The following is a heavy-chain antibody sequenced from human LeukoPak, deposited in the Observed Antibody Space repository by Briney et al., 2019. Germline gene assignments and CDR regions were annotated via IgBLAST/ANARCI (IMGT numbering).Heavy chain of an antibody. CDR1: GFTVSGSY. J-gene: IGHJ4*02. CDR2: IYGGGNT. Sequence: GSLRLSCAASGFTVSGSYMNWVRQAPGKGLEWVSLIYGGGNTYYAVSVKGRFTISRDNSKNTLYLQMNSLRAEDTAVYYCARRGDGGRSFDYWGQGTLVTVSS. CDR3: ARRGDGGRSFDY. D-gene: IGHD4-23*01. V-gene: IGHV3-53*01.